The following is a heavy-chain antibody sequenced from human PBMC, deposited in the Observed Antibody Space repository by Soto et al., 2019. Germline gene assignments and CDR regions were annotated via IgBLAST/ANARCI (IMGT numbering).Heavy chain of an antibody. J-gene: IGHJ4*02. CDR3: ARGPYYYDSSGYYWNY. Sequence: QVQLVESGGGVVQPGRSLRLSCAASGFTFSSYAMHWVRQAPGKGLEWVAVISYDGSNKYYADSVKGRFTISRDNSKNTLYLQMNSLRAEDTAVYYCARGPYYYDSSGYYWNYWGQGTLVTVSS. CDR2: ISYDGSNK. V-gene: IGHV3-30-3*01. CDR1: GFTFSSYA. D-gene: IGHD3-22*01.